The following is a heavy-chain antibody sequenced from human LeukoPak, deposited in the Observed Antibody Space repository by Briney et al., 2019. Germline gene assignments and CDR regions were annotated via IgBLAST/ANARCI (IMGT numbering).Heavy chain of an antibody. J-gene: IGHJ5*02. V-gene: IGHV4-34*01. D-gene: IGHD2-8*02. Sequence: SETLSLTCTVYGGSFSGYYWTWIRQPPGKGLEWIGEIDHSGSTNYNPSLKSRVTISVDASRNQFSLKLSSVTAADTAVYFCARGLFTGNWFDPWGQGTLVTVSS. CDR2: IDHSGST. CDR3: ARGLFTGNWFDP. CDR1: GGSFSGYY.